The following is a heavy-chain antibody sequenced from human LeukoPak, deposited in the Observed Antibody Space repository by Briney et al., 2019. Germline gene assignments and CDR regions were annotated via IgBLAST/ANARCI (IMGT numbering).Heavy chain of an antibody. Sequence: PSQTLSLPCTVSGASFSSGDQYWNWIRQSPGKGLEWIGSIHPSGMLYNNPSLESRVTISIDTSKNQFSLNLNSVTAADTAVYFCSRGLDSRKLGYWGQGTLVTVSS. CDR3: SRGLDSRKLGY. V-gene: IGHV4-31*03. D-gene: IGHD3-22*01. CDR1: GASFSSGDQY. J-gene: IGHJ4*02. CDR2: IHPSGML.